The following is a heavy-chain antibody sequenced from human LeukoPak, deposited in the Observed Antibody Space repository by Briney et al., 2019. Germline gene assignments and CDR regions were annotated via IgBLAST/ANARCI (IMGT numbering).Heavy chain of an antibody. Sequence: PGGSLRLSCAASGFTFSNYAMNWVRQARGKGLEWVSAISVSGRSTYYADSVEGRFTISRDNSKNTVYLQMSSLRVDDTAVYYCAKAQRPVGATDPDYWGQGTLVTVSS. V-gene: IGHV3-23*01. CDR2: ISVSGRST. J-gene: IGHJ4*02. CDR3: AKAQRPVGATDPDY. CDR1: GFTFSNYA. D-gene: IGHD1-26*01.